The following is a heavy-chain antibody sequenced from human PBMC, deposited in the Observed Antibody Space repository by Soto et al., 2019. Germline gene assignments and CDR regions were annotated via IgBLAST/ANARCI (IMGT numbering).Heavy chain of an antibody. D-gene: IGHD5-18*01. CDR3: ARDLSSYGARHDAFDI. V-gene: IGHV3-11*05. Sequence: QVQLVESGGGLVKPGGSLRLCCAASGFTFSDYYMSWIRQAPGKGLEWVSYISSSSSYTNYADSVKGRFTISRDNAKNSLYLQMNSLRAEDTAVYYCARDLSSYGARHDAFDIWGQGTMVTVSS. J-gene: IGHJ3*02. CDR1: GFTFSDYY. CDR2: ISSSSSYT.